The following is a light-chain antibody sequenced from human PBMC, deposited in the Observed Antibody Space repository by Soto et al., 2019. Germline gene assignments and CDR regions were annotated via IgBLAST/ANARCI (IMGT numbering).Light chain of an antibody. CDR2: EGT. V-gene: IGLV2-23*01. CDR1: NNL. Sequence: QSVLTQPASVSGSPGQSITISCTGTNNLVSWYQQHPGKAPKVVLYEGTKRPSGVSNRFSGSNSGSTASLTISGLQAEDEAHYFCCAYVGARSYVVGPGTK. J-gene: IGLJ1*01. CDR3: CAYVGARSYV.